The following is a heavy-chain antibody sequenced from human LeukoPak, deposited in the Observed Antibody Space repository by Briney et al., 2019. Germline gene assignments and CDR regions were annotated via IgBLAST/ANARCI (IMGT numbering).Heavy chain of an antibody. J-gene: IGHJ4*02. CDR1: GGSFSGYY. V-gene: IGHV4-34*01. CDR3: AGYTDYVSY. D-gene: IGHD4-17*01. CDR2: INHSGST. Sequence: SETLSLTCAVYGGSFSGYYWSWIRQPPGKGLEWIGEINHSGSTNYNPSLKSRVTISVDTSKNQFSLKLTSVTAADTAVFFCAGYTDYVSYWGQGTLVPVSS.